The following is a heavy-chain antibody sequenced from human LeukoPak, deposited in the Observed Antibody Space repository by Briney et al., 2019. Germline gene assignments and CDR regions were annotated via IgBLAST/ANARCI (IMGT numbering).Heavy chain of an antibody. Sequence: GRSLRLSCAAPGFTFDDYAMHWVRQAPGKGLEWVSGISWNSGNIGYADSVKGRFTISRDNAKNSLYLQMNSLRAEDTALYYCAKARSGYYSAYFDYWGQGTLVTVSS. CDR2: ISWNSGNI. V-gene: IGHV3-9*01. D-gene: IGHD3-22*01. CDR3: AKARSGYYSAYFDY. CDR1: GFTFDDYA. J-gene: IGHJ4*02.